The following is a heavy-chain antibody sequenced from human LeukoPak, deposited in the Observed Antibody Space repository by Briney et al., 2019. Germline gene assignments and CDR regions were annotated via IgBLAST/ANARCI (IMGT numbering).Heavy chain of an antibody. CDR3: ARGVLMVYAEDY. V-gene: IGHV4-31*03. J-gene: IGHJ4*02. CDR1: GGSISSGGYY. Sequence: SSETLSLTCTVSGGSISSGGYYWSWIRQHPGKGLEWIGYIYYSGSTYYNPSLESRVTISVDTSKNQFSLKLSSVTAADTAVYYCARGVLMVYAEDYWGQGTLVTVSS. D-gene: IGHD2-8*01. CDR2: IYYSGST.